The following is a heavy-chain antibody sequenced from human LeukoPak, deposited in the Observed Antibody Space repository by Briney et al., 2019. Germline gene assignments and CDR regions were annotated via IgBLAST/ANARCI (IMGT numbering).Heavy chain of an antibody. CDR3: ARNGYSSSGGDY. V-gene: IGHV3-21*01. Sequence: GGSLRLSCAASGFTFSSYSMNWVRQAPGKGLEWVSSISSSSSYIYYADSVKGRFTISRDNAKNSPYLQMNSLRAEDTAVYYCARNGYSSSGGDYWGQGTLVTVSS. D-gene: IGHD6-13*01. J-gene: IGHJ4*02. CDR1: GFTFSSYS. CDR2: ISSSSSYI.